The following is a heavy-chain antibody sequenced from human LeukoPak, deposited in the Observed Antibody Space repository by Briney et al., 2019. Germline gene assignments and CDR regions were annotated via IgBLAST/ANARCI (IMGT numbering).Heavy chain of an antibody. V-gene: IGHV4-59*01. CDR3: ARSYSSSGYYYYGMDL. CDR2: IYYSGNT. Sequence: SETLSLTCTVSGGSISTYYWSWIRQPPGKGLEWIGYIYYSGNTIYNSSLKSRVTISVDKSKNQFSLKLSSVTAADTAVYYCARSYSSSGYYYYGMDLWGQGTTVTVSS. D-gene: IGHD6-6*01. J-gene: IGHJ6*02. CDR1: GGSISTYY.